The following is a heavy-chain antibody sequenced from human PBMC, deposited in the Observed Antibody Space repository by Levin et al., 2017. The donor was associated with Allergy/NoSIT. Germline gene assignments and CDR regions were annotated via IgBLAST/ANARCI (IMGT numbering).Heavy chain of an antibody. CDR3: VHSSEYSAYGRGFDY. Sequence: SGPTLVKPTQTLTLTCTVSGFSLSTTGAAVSWIRQPPGKALEWLALIYWDGDKRFSPSLKNRLTITTDTSKKQVVLTMTDMDPVDTATYYCVHSSEYSAYGRGFDYWGQGTLVTVSS. CDR2: IYWDGDK. J-gene: IGHJ4*02. D-gene: IGHD5-12*01. CDR1: GFSLSTTGAA. V-gene: IGHV2-5*02.